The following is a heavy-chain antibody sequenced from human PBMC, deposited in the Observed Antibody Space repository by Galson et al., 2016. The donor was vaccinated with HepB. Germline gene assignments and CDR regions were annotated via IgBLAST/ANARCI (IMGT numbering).Heavy chain of an antibody. V-gene: IGHV3-23*01. Sequence: SLRLSCAASGFTFNNYGMTWVRQPPGKGLEVVSSISRSGDSTDYADSVKGRFTISRDNSKNTLYLQMNSLRAEDTAVYYCVQGSTAPAVWGKGTAVNVSA. D-gene: IGHD2-2*01. CDR3: VQGSTAPAV. CDR1: GFTFNNYG. CDR2: ISRSGDST. J-gene: IGHJ6*04.